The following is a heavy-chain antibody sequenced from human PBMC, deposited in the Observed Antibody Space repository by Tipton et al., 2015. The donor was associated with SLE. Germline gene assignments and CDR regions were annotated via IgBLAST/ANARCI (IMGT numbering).Heavy chain of an antibody. V-gene: IGHV4-59*11. CDR1: GGSISSHY. J-gene: IGHJ3*02. CDR3: ASRRHYYDSSGYYWGAFDI. D-gene: IGHD3-22*01. CDR2: ISYSETT. Sequence: TLSLTCTVSGGSISSHYWSWIRQPPGEGLEWIGYISYSETTNYNPSLKSRVTISVDTSKNQFSLKLRSVTAADTAVYYCASRRHYYDSSGYYWGAFDIWGQGTIVTVSS.